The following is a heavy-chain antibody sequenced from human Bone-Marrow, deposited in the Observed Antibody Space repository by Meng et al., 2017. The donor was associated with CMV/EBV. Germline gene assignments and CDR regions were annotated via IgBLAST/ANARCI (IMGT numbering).Heavy chain of an antibody. D-gene: IGHD3-10*01. CDR3: AREVTMVRGVIYYYGMDV. CDR1: GGSVSSGSYY. V-gene: IGHV4-61*01. CDR2: IYYSGST. Sequence: GSLRLSCTVSGGSVSSGSYYWSWIRQPPGKGLEWIGYIYYSGSTNYNPSLKSRVTISVDTSKNKFSLKLSSVTAADTAVYYCAREVTMVRGVIYYYGMDVWGQGTTVTVSS. J-gene: IGHJ6*02.